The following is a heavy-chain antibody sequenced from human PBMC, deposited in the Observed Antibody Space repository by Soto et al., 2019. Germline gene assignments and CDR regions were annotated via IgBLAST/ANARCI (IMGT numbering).Heavy chain of an antibody. Sequence: PSETLSLTCAVSGYSISSGYYWGWIRQPPGKGLEWIASINHSGSTYYNPSLKSRVTISRDASKNQFSLKMTSVTAADTAVYYCARGGYSYGSRFDCWGQGSMVTVYS. CDR3: ARGGYSYGSRFDC. V-gene: IGHV4-38-2*01. CDR2: INHSGST. D-gene: IGHD5-18*01. CDR1: GYSISSGYY. J-gene: IGHJ4*02.